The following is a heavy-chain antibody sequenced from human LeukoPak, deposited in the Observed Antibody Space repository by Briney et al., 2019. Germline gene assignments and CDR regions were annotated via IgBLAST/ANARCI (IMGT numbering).Heavy chain of an antibody. J-gene: IGHJ3*02. D-gene: IGHD1-26*01. Sequence: ASVKVSCKASGYTFTEYYIHWDRQTPGRWLEWMGRISPNSGGTSYAQKFQGRVTMTRDTSIATAYMELSSLRSDDTAVYYCARGPVGATNAFHIWGQGTLVTVSS. CDR2: ISPNSGGT. CDR3: ARGPVGATNAFHI. V-gene: IGHV1-2*06. CDR1: GYTFTEYY.